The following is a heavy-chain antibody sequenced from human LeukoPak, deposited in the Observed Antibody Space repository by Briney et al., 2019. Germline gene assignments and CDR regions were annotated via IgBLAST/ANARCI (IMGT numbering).Heavy chain of an antibody. CDR2: INNDGSST. V-gene: IGHV3-74*01. Sequence: GGSLRLSCAASGFIFSSYWMHWVRQAPGKGLVWVSHINNDGSSTNYADSVKGRFTISRDNAKNSLYLQMNSLRAEDTAVYYCARDNPTVTLDYWGQGTLVTVSS. CDR3: ARDNPTVTLDY. CDR1: GFIFSSYW. J-gene: IGHJ4*02. D-gene: IGHD4-11*01.